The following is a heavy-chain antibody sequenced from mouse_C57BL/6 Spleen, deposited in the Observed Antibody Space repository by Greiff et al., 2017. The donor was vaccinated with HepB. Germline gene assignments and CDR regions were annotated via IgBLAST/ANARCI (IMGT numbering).Heavy chain of an antibody. D-gene: IGHD4-1*01. CDR2: ISNLAYSI. V-gene: IGHV5-15*01. CDR3: ASVWDLAWFAY. Sequence: DVQLQESGGGLVQPGGSLKLSCAASGFTFSDYGMAWVRQAPRKGPEWVAFISNLAYSIYYADTVTGRFTISRENAKNTLYLEMSSLRSEDTAMYYCASVWDLAWFAYWGQGTLVTVSA. CDR1: GFTFSDYG. J-gene: IGHJ3*01.